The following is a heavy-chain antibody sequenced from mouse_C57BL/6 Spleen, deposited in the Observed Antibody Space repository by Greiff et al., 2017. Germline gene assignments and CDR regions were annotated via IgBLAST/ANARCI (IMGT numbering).Heavy chain of an antibody. Sequence: EVKLMESGGGLVKPGGSLKLSCAASGFTFSSYAMSWVRQTPEKRLEWVSTISDGGSYTYYPDNVKGRFTSSRDNAKNNLYLQMSHLKSEDTAMYYCARYGSSGGFDYWGQGTTLTVAS. D-gene: IGHD1-1*01. J-gene: IGHJ2*01. CDR1: GFTFSSYA. CDR2: ISDGGSYT. CDR3: ARYGSSGGFDY. V-gene: IGHV5-4*03.